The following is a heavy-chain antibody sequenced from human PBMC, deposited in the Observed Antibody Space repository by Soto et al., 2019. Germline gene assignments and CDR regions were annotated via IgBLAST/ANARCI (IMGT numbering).Heavy chain of an antibody. CDR3: AKFVRSTDLDV. D-gene: IGHD2-8*01. CDR1: GFTFSSYG. Sequence: GGSLRLSCAASGFTFSSYGMHWVRQAPGKGLEWVAVISYDGSNKYYADSVKGRFTISRDNSKNTLYLQMNSLRAEDTAAYYCAKFVRSTDLDVWGKGTTVTVSS. V-gene: IGHV3-30*18. CDR2: ISYDGSNK. J-gene: IGHJ6*04.